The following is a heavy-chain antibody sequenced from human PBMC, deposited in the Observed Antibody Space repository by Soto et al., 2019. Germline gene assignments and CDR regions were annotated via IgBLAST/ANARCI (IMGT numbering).Heavy chain of an antibody. CDR3: AKYSSGWYYPFDY. Sequence: GGSLRLSCAASGFTFSSYAMSCVRQAPGKGLEWVSAISGSGGSTYYADSVKGRFTISRDNSKNTLYLQMNSLRAEDTAVYYCAKYSSGWYYPFDYWGQGTLVTVSS. J-gene: IGHJ4*02. CDR1: GFTFSSYA. CDR2: ISGSGGST. D-gene: IGHD6-19*01. V-gene: IGHV3-23*01.